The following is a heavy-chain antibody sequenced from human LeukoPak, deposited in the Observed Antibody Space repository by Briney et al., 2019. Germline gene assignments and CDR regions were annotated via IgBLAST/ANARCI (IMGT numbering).Heavy chain of an antibody. CDR2: ITYRGTT. V-gene: IGHV4-31*01. J-gene: IGHJ5*02. D-gene: IGHD2-21*01. CDR3: ATYEEGDIICLDP. Sequence: SQTLSLTCSVSGGSINTGGFYWSWIRQFPGKGLEWVGYITYRGTTHYNPSLKSHLSISSDTSKNQFSLKLTSVTAADTAIYYCATYEEGDIICLDPWGQGILVTVSS. CDR1: GGSINTGGFY.